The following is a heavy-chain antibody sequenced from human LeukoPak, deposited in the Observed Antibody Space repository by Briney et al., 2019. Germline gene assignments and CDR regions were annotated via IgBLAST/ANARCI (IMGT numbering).Heavy chain of an antibody. CDR1: GYTFTCYY. D-gene: IGHD3-3*01. J-gene: IGHJ4*02. Sequence: ASVKVSCKASGYTFTCYYMHWVRQAPGQGLEWMGWINPNSGGTNYAQKFQGRVTMTRDTSISTAYTELSRLRSDDTAVYYCARDYNDFWSGYYPYFDYWGQGTLVTVSS. CDR3: ARDYNDFWSGYYPYFDY. V-gene: IGHV1-2*02. CDR2: INPNSGGT.